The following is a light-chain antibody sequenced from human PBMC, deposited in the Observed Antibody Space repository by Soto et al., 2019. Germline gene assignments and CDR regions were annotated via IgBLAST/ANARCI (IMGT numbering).Light chain of an antibody. V-gene: IGLV6-57*04. Sequence: NFMLTQPHSVSESPGKTVTISCTRSSGSIASNFVQWYQQRPGSAPTTVIYEDNQRPSGVPDRFSGSIDSSSNSASLTISGLKTEDEADYCCQSYHSGFHVFGTGTQLTVL. CDR2: EDN. CDR3: QSYHSGFHV. J-gene: IGLJ1*01. CDR1: SGSIASNF.